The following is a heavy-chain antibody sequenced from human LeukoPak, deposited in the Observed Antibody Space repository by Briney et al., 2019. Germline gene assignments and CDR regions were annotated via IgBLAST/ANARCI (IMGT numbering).Heavy chain of an antibody. CDR1: GFIVNSYA. V-gene: IGHV3-66*02. CDR2: IYSDGVT. Sequence: GGSLRLSCAASGFIVNSYAMSWVRQAPGKGLAWVSLIYSDGVTQYADSVKGRFTISRDNSKNTLYLQMNSVRDEDTAVYFCARDRAEGKTWVEFDPWGQGTLVTVSS. J-gene: IGHJ5*02. D-gene: IGHD1-26*01. CDR3: ARDRAEGKTWVEFDP.